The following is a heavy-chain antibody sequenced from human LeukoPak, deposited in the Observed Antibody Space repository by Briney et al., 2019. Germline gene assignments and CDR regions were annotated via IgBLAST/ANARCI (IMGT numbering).Heavy chain of an antibody. V-gene: IGHV4-34*01. D-gene: IGHD6-19*01. CDR1: GGSFSGYY. Sequence: PSETLSLTCAVYGGSFSGYYWSWIRQPPGKGLEWIGEINHSGSTNYNPSLKSQVTISVDTPKNQFSLKLSSVTAADTAVYYCARDSSGWLFDYWGQGTLVTVSS. CDR2: INHSGST. CDR3: ARDSSGWLFDY. J-gene: IGHJ4*02.